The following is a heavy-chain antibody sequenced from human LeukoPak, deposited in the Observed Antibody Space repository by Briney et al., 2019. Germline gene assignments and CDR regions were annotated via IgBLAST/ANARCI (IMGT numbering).Heavy chain of an antibody. J-gene: IGHJ4*02. CDR3: ARDRGGSLFDY. Sequence: SETLSLTCTVSGGSISSYYWSWIRQPPGKGLEWIAYIYYSGSTNYNPSLKSRVTISVDTSKNQFSLKLSSVTAADTAVYYCARDRGGSLFDYWGQGTLVTVSS. CDR2: IYYSGST. V-gene: IGHV4-59*12. CDR1: GGSISSYY. D-gene: IGHD1-26*01.